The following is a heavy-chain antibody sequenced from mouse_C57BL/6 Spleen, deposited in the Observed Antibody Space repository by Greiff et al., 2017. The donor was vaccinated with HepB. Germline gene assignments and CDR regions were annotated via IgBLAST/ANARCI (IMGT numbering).Heavy chain of an antibody. CDR3: ARARQLRSPWFAY. V-gene: IGHV3-6*01. Sequence: ESGPGLVKPSQSLSLTCSVTGYSITSGYYWNWIRQFPGNKLEWMGYISYDGSNNYNPSLKNRISITRDTSKNQFFLKLNSVTTEDTATYYCARARQLRSPWFAYWGQGTLVTVSA. CDR1: GYSITSGYY. CDR2: ISYDGSN. J-gene: IGHJ3*01. D-gene: IGHD3-2*02.